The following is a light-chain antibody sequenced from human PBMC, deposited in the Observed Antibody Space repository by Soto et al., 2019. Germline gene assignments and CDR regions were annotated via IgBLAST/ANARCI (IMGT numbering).Light chain of an antibody. Sequence: QLVLTQSPSASASLGASVNLTCTLEHGHANFAVAWHQQQPKKGPRYLMTVNSDGSHTKGDGIPDRFSGTTSGAERYLTISGLQSEDEADYYCQTWGTGLPLFGGSTQLTVL. J-gene: IGLJ7*01. CDR3: QTWGTGLPL. CDR2: VNSDGSH. V-gene: IGLV4-69*01. CDR1: HGHANFA.